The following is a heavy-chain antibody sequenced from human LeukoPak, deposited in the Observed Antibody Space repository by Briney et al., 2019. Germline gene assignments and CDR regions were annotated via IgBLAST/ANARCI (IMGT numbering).Heavy chain of an antibody. CDR1: GFTFSTYW. D-gene: IGHD6-13*01. CDR2: VSGDGSAT. J-gene: IGHJ4*02. Sequence: GGSLRLSCTGSGFTFSTYWMHWVRQAPGKRLVWVSRVSGDGSATVYADSVKGRFTISRDNSRNTLYLHMNSLRAEDTAIYYCAKDRESSSWYDYWGQGTLVTVSS. CDR3: AKDRESSSWYDY. V-gene: IGHV3-74*01.